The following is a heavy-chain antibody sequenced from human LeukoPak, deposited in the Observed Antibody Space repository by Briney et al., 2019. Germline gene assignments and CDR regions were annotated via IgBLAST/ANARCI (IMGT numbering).Heavy chain of an antibody. Sequence: SETLSLTCAVYGGSFSGYYWSWIRQPPGKGLEWIGEINHSGSTNYNPSLKSRVTISVDTSKNQFSLKLSSVIAADTAVYYCARGRGAFDIWGQGTMVTVSS. J-gene: IGHJ3*02. CDR2: INHSGST. V-gene: IGHV4-34*01. CDR1: GGSFSGYY. CDR3: ARGRGAFDI.